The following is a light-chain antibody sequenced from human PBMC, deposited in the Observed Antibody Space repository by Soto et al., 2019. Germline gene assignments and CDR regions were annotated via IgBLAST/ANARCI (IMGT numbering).Light chain of an antibody. J-gene: IGKJ1*01. V-gene: IGKV4-1*01. CDR2: WAS. Sequence: DIVMTQSPDSLAVSLCEIATINCKSIQIFLYISNNKNYLAWYQQKPGQPPKLLIYWASTRESGVPDRFSGSGSGTDFTLTISSLQAEDVAVYYCQQYYSTPWTFGQGTKVDIK. CDR3: QQYYSTPWT. CDR1: QIFLYISNNKNY.